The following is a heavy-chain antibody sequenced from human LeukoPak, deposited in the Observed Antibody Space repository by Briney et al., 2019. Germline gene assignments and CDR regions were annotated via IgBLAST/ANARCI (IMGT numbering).Heavy chain of an antibody. Sequence: KTGESLRLSYAASGFTFSSYSMSWVRQAPGRGVEWVSSISRSSSYIYYAHSVKGRFTISRDNAKDSLYLQMNSLRAEDTAVYYCARDQGSSGSLYYMDVWGKGTTVTVPS. CDR1: GFTFSSYS. CDR3: ARDQGSSGSLYYMDV. J-gene: IGHJ6*03. V-gene: IGHV3-21*01. D-gene: IGHD3-10*01. CDR2: ISRSSSYI.